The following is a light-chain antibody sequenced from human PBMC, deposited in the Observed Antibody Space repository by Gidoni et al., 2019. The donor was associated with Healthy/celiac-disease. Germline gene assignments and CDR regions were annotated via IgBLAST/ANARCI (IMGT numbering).Light chain of an antibody. CDR3: QQYYSTPPLT. CDR1: QSVLYSSTNKNY. V-gene: IGKV4-1*01. Sequence: DIVLTQSPDSLAVSLGERATINCKSSQSVLYSSTNKNYLAWYQQKPGQPPKLLIYWASTRESGVPDRFSGSGSGTEFTLTISSLQAEDVAVYYCQQYYSTPPLTFGGXTKVEIK. CDR2: WAS. J-gene: IGKJ4*01.